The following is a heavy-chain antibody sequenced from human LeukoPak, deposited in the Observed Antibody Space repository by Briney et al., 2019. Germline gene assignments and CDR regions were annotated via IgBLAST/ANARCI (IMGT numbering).Heavy chain of an antibody. J-gene: IGHJ5*02. D-gene: IGHD3-3*01. CDR3: ARDGVFGVSNWFDP. V-gene: IGHV4-59*01. CDR2: IYYSGST. Sequence: SETLSRTCTVSGGSISSYYWSWIRQPPGKGRGWIGYIYYSGSTNYNPSLKSRVTISVDTYKNQFSLKLSSVTAADTAVYYCARDGVFGVSNWFDPWGQGTLVTVSS. CDR1: GGSISSYY.